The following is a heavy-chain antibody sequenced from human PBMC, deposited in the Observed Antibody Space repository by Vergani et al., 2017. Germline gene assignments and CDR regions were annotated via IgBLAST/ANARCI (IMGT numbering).Heavy chain of an antibody. Sequence: QVQLVESGGGVVQPGRSLRLSCAASGFTFSSYGMHWVRQAPGKGLEWVAVIWYDGSNKYYADSVKGRFTISRDNSKNTLYLQMNSLRAEDTAVYYCARGGGWLRLLGAFDIWGQGTMVTVSS. CDR2: IWYDGSNK. V-gene: IGHV3-33*01. D-gene: IGHD5-12*01. J-gene: IGHJ3*02. CDR1: GFTFSSYG. CDR3: ARGGGWLRLLGAFDI.